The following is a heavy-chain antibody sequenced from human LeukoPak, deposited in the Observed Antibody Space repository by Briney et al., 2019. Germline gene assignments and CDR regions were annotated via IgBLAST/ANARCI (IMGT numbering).Heavy chain of an antibody. CDR2: ISGSGAST. D-gene: IGHD1-26*01. CDR1: GFTLSTNA. Sequence: GGSLRLSCLTSGFTLSTNAMSWVRQAPRKGLEWISGISGSGASTYYADSVKGRFTTSRDDSRNTLYLQMNSLRGDDTAVYYCAKDVGKWESLHFFDYWGQGTLVTVSS. V-gene: IGHV3-23*01. J-gene: IGHJ4*02. CDR3: AKDVGKWESLHFFDY.